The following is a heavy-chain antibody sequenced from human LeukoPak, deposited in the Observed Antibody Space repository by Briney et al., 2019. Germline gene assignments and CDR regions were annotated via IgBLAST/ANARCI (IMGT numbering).Heavy chain of an antibody. CDR3: ARVDGSGSY. J-gene: IGHJ4*02. V-gene: IGHV1-2*02. D-gene: IGHD3-10*01. Sequence: ASVKVSCKASGYTFTSYGISWVRQAPGQGLEWMGWINPNSGGTNYAQKFQGRVTMTRDTSISTAYMELSRLRSDDTAVYYCARVDGSGSYWGQGTLVTVSS. CDR2: INPNSGGT. CDR1: GYTFTSYG.